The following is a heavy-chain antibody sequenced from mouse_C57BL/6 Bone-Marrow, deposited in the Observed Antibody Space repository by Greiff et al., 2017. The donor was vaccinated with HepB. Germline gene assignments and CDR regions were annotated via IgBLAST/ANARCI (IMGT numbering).Heavy chain of an antibody. CDR2: IYPRSGNT. Sequence: QVQLQQSGAELARPGASVKLSCKASGYTFTSYGISWVKQRTGQGLEWIGEIYPRSGNTYYNEKFKGKATLTADKTSSTAYMERRSLTSEDSAVYFCARNRPYYGSSYWYVEVWGTGTTVTVSS. J-gene: IGHJ1*03. CDR1: GYTFTSYG. D-gene: IGHD1-1*01. V-gene: IGHV1-81*01. CDR3: ARNRPYYGSSYWYVEV.